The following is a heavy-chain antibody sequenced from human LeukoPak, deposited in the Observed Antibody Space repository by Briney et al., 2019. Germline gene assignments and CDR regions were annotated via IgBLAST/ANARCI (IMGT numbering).Heavy chain of an antibody. Sequence: GGSLRLSCAASGFTFSNYWMHWVRQAPGKGLVWVSHVNTDASSTSYADSVKGRFTISRDNAKNTVYLQMNSLRAEDTAVYYCVRDLTWFSRGIYYDRDAFDIWGQGTMVTVSS. J-gene: IGHJ3*02. V-gene: IGHV3-74*01. CDR2: VNTDASST. CDR1: GFTFSNYW. D-gene: IGHD3-22*01. CDR3: VRDLTWFSRGIYYDRDAFDI.